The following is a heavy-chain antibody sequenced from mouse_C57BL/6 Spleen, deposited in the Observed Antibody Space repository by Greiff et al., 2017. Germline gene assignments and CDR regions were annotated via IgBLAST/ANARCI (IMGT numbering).Heavy chain of an antibody. CDR2: INPNNGGT. CDR1: GYTFTDYY. CDR3: ARGGYGSSSFAY. D-gene: IGHD1-1*01. Sequence: EVKLQQSGPELVKPGASVKISCKASGYTFTDYYMNWVKQSHGKSLEWIGDINPNNGGTSYNQKFKGKATLTVDKSSSTAYMELRSLTSEDSAVYYCARGGYGSSSFAYWGQGTLVTVSA. J-gene: IGHJ3*01. V-gene: IGHV1-26*01.